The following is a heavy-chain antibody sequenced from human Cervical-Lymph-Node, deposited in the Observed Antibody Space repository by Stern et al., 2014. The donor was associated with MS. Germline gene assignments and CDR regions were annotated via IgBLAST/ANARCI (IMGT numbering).Heavy chain of an antibody. Sequence: VQLVESGPGLVKPSQTLSLTCTVSGDSINSGGHYWSWIRQRPGKGLEWIGYIYNSGATFYSPSLKGRVTISLDTFNNQLSLPLNPVTGADTANYYWASRWSGAYYGQNRFRPWGQGNSGHRLL. D-gene: IGHD1-26*01. V-gene: IGHV4-31*03. CDR3: ASRWSGAYYGQNRFRP. CDR1: GDSINSGGHY. J-gene: IGHJ5*02. CDR2: IYNSGAT.